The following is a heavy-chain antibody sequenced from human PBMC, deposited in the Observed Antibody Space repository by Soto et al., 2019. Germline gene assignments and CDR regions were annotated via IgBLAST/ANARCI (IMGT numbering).Heavy chain of an antibody. Sequence: GASVKASCKASGYTFTSYGISWVRQAPGQGLEWMGWISAYNGNTNYAQKLQGRVTMTTDTSTSTAYMELRSLRSDDTAVYYCARDVAIYSGYDSPVIYWGQGTLVTVSS. CDR2: ISAYNGNT. D-gene: IGHD5-12*01. CDR3: ARDVAIYSGYDSPVIY. CDR1: GYTFTSYG. V-gene: IGHV1-18*01. J-gene: IGHJ4*02.